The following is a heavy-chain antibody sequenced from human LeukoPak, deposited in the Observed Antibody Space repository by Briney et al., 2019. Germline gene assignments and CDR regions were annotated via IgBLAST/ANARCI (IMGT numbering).Heavy chain of an antibody. CDR3: ARDVATAYYDFWSGYDI. CDR1: GYTFTGYY. Sequence: ASVKVSCKASGYTFTGYYMHWVRQAPGQGLEWMGWINPNSGGTNYAQKFQGRVTMTRDTSISTAYMELSRLRSDDTAVYYCARDVATAYYDFWSGYDIWGQGTMVTVSS. D-gene: IGHD3-3*01. V-gene: IGHV1-2*02. J-gene: IGHJ3*02. CDR2: INPNSGGT.